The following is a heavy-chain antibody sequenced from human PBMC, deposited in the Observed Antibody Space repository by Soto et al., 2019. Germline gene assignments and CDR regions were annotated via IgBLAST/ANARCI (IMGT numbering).Heavy chain of an antibody. CDR2: ISGSGGST. CDR3: AKENGYSSSWFEFDY. J-gene: IGHJ4*02. V-gene: IGHV3-23*01. D-gene: IGHD6-13*01. CDR1: GFTFSSYA. Sequence: EVQLLESGGGLVQPGGSLRLSCAASGFTFSSYAMSWVRQAPGMGPEWVSAISGSGGSTYYADSVKGRFTISRDNSKNTLYLQMNSLRAEDTAVYYCAKENGYSSSWFEFDYWGQGTLVTVSS.